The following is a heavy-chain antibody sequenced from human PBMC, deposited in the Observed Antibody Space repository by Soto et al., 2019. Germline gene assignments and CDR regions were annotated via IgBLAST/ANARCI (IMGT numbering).Heavy chain of an antibody. Sequence: GGSLRLSCAASGFTFSDYYMTWIRQAPGKGPEWVSYISSSGTGIYYADSVKGRFTISRDNGKNSLYLQMSSLRVEDTAVYFCARAYSDAFDIWGQGTMVTVSS. V-gene: IGHV3-11*01. J-gene: IGHJ3*02. CDR1: GFTFSDYY. CDR3: ARAYSDAFDI. D-gene: IGHD2-15*01. CDR2: ISSSGTGI.